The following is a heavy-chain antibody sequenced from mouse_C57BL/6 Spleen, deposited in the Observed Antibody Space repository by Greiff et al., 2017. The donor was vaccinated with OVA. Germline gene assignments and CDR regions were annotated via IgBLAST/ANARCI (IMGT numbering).Heavy chain of an antibody. V-gene: IGHV1-18*01. CDR3: ARKGDDYDAAMDY. D-gene: IGHD2-4*01. CDR2: INPNNGGT. J-gene: IGHJ4*01. CDR1: GYTFTDYN. Sequence: VHVKQSGPELVKPGASVKIPCKASGYTFTDYNMDWVKQSHGKSLEWIGDINPNNGGTIYNQKFKGKATLTVDKSSSTAYMELRSLTSEDTAVYYCARKGDDYDAAMDYWGQGTSVTVSS.